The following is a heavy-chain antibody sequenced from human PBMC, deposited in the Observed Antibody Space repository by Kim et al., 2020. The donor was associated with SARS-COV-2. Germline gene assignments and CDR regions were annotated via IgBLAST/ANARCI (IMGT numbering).Heavy chain of an antibody. V-gene: IGHV3-30*04. J-gene: IGHJ4*02. D-gene: IGHD5-12*01. CDR1: GFIFSAYD. CDR2: VSPDGSSK. CDR3: APRGGSIVATIG. Sequence: GGSLRLSCTASGFIFSAYDMHWVRQTPGKGLEWVAVVSPDGSSKRYAESVKGRFTMSRDNSKKTLYLQMDSLRSDDTAVYYCAPRGGSIVATIGWGQGTL.